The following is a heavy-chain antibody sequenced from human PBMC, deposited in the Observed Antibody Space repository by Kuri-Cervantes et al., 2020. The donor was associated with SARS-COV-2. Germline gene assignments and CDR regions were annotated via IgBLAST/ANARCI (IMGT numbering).Heavy chain of an antibody. CDR2: IYHSGST. V-gene: IGHV4-38-2*01. D-gene: IGHD6-19*01. CDR1: GCSISSGYY. J-gene: IGHJ4*02. CDR3: ARGIGSGWSYYFDY. Sequence: CAVSGCSISSGYYWGWIRQPPGKGLEWIGCIYHSGSTYYNPSLKSRVTISVDTSKNQFSLKLSSVTAADTAVYYCARGIGSGWSYYFDYWGQGILVTVSS.